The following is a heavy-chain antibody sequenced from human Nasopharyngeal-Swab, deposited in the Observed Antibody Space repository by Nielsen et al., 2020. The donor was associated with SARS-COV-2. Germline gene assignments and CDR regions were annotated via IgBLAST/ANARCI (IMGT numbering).Heavy chain of an antibody. V-gene: IGHV3-53*04. D-gene: IGHD6-19*01. CDR3: ARAERFWYSSGGGMDV. CDR2: IYSGGST. CDR1: GFTVSSNY. Sequence: GGSLRLSFAAPGFTVSSNYMSWVRQAPGKGLEWVSVIYSGGSTYYADSVKGRFTISRHTSKNTLYLQMNSLRAEDTAVYYCARAERFWYSSGGGMDVWGQGTTVTVSS. J-gene: IGHJ6*02.